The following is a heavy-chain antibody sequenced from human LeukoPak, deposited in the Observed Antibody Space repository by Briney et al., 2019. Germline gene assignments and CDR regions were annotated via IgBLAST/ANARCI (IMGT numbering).Heavy chain of an antibody. J-gene: IGHJ4*02. D-gene: IGHD6-19*01. CDR1: GFTFSDYY. CDR2: ISSSGSTI. Sequence: GGSLRLSCAASGFTFSDYYMSWIRQAPGKGLEWVSYISSSGSTIYYADSVKGRFTISRDNAKNSLYLQMNSLRAEDTAVYYCAGDPSIAVADDYWGQGTLVTVSS. CDR3: AGDPSIAVADDY. V-gene: IGHV3-11*04.